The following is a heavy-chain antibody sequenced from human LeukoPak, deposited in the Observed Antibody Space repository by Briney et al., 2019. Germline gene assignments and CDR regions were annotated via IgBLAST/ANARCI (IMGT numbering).Heavy chain of an antibody. CDR2: IYHSGST. D-gene: IGHD3-3*01. V-gene: IGHV4-4*02. CDR3: ARGAYYDFWSGFYTVNYYHGMDV. CDR1: GGSISSSNW. J-gene: IGHJ6*02. Sequence: SGTLSLTCAVSGGSISSSNWWSWVRQPPGKGLEWIGEIYHSGSTNYNPSLKSRVTISVDKSKNQFSLKLSSVTAADTAVYYCARGAYYDFWSGFYTVNYYHGMDVWGQGTTVTVSS.